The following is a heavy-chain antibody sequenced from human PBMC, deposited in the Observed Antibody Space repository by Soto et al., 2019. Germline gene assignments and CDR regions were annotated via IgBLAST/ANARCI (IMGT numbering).Heavy chain of an antibody. CDR1: GYTFTSXX. V-gene: IGHV1-46*01. D-gene: IGHD5-12*01. J-gene: IGHJ5*02. CDR3: AGGRDGYNYVTWFEP. Sequence: KVPPASVKVSCKASGYTFTSXXMXWVRXAPXQGVEWMGIINRSGXSTXYAQKFQGRVTMTRDTSTSTVYMELSSLRSEDTAVYYCAGGRDGYNYVTWFEPWGQGTMVTVSS. CDR2: INRSGXST.